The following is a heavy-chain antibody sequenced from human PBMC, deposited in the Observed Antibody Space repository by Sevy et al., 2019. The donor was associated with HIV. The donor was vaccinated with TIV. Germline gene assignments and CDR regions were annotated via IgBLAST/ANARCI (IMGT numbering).Heavy chain of an antibody. CDR3: AKRDLNHQFLLDF. J-gene: IGHJ4*02. D-gene: IGHD2-21*01. Sequence: GGSLRLSCAASGFTFDRYFMHWVRQAPGKGLEWLAVISGDGSDTSYADSLRGRLTISRDNSKNTLFLQMNRLGTEDTAVYFCAKRDLNHQFLLDFWGQGTLVTVSS. CDR2: ISGDGSDT. V-gene: IGHV3-30*18. CDR1: GFTFDRYF.